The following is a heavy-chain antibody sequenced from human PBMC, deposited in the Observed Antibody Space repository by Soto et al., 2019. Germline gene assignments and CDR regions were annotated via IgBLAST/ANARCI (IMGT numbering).Heavy chain of an antibody. J-gene: IGHJ4*02. Sequence: GSLRLSCAASGFTFSSHWMHWVRQVPEKGLVWVSRINSDGSSTNYADAVKGRFTISRDNVKNTLYLQMNSLRAEDTAVYYCVRYSRSVGGSYRPDYWGQGTLVTVSS. V-gene: IGHV3-74*01. CDR3: VRYSRSVGGSYRPDY. D-gene: IGHD3-16*02. CDR1: GFTFSSHW. CDR2: INSDGSST.